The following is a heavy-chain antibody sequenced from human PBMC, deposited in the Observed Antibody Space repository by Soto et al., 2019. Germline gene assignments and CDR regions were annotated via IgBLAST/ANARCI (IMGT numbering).Heavy chain of an antibody. V-gene: IGHV3-11*01. CDR2: ISSSGGTI. J-gene: IGHJ4*02. Sequence: QVQLVESGGGLVKPGGSLRLSCAASGFTFSDYYMTWIRQVPGMGLEWLSYISSSGGTIYYADSVKGRFTISRDNAKNSVYLQMNSLRAEDTAVYYCARDPSGTSYFDYWGQGTLVTVSS. D-gene: IGHD1-26*01. CDR1: GFTFSDYY. CDR3: ARDPSGTSYFDY.